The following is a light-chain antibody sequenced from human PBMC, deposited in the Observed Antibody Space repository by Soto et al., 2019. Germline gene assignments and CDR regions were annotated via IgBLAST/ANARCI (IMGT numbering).Light chain of an antibody. CDR3: QQFGGSPPTWT. Sequence: ESVLTQSPGTLSLSPGERATLSCRASQSVSSNSLAWYQQKPGQAPSILIYSASSRATGTPDRFSGSGSGTDFTLTVSRLEPEGFGVYYCQQFGGSPPTWTFGQGTKVEI. CDR1: QSVSSNS. CDR2: SAS. J-gene: IGKJ1*01. V-gene: IGKV3-20*01.